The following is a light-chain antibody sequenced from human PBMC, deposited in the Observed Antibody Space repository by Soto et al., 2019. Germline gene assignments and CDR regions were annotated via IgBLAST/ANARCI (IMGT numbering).Light chain of an antibody. CDR1: QSISSY. CDR2: AAS. Sequence: DIQMTQSPSSLSASVGDRVTITCRASQSISSYLNWYQQKPGKAPKLLIYAASSLQSGVPSRFSGSGSGTDFTLTNSSLQPEDFATYYSQQSYSTPRTFGQGTKLEIK. CDR3: QQSYSTPRT. J-gene: IGKJ2*02. V-gene: IGKV1-39*01.